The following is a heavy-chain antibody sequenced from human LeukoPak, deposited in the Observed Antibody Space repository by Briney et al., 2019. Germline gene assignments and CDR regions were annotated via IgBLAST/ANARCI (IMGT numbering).Heavy chain of an antibody. J-gene: IGHJ6*02. Sequence: QASETLSLTCAVYGGSFSGYYWSWIRQPPGKGLEWVAVISYDGSNKYYGDSANGRFTISRDNSKNTLYLQMNSLRTEDMALYYCAKDLAVTANYYYGMDVWGQGTMVTVSS. CDR1: GGSFSGYY. D-gene: IGHD2-21*02. CDR2: ISYDGSNK. V-gene: IGHV3-30*18. CDR3: AKDLAVTANYYYGMDV.